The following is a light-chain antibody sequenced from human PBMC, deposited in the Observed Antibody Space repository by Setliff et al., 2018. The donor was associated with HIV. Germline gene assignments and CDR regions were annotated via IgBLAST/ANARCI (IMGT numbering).Light chain of an antibody. CDR1: TSDIGAYSF. J-gene: IGLJ1*01. Sequence: QSVLTQPASVSGSPGQSITISCSGTTSDIGAYSFVSWYQQHPGKAPKLMIYEVSNRPSGVSNRLSGSKSGSTASLTISELQAEDEGDYYCCSYTSSDTVVFGTGTKVTVL. V-gene: IGLV2-14*01. CDR3: CSYTSSDTVV. CDR2: EVS.